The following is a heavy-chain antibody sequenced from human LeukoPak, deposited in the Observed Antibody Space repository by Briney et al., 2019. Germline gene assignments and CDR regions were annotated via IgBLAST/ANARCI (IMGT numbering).Heavy chain of an antibody. Sequence: GGSLRLSCAASGFTFSSYEMNWVRQAPGKGLEWVSYISSSGSTIYYAGSVKGRFTISRDNAKNSLYLQMSSLRAEDTAVYYCARATTGTTGDFDYWGQGTLVTVSS. J-gene: IGHJ4*02. CDR3: ARATTGTTGDFDY. CDR2: ISSSGSTI. D-gene: IGHD1-1*01. V-gene: IGHV3-48*03. CDR1: GFTFSSYE.